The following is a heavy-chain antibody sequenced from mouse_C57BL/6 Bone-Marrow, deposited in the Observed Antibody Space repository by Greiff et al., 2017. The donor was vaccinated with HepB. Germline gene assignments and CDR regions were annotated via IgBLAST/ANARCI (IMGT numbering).Heavy chain of an antibody. CDR3: ARGGYYGGGFAY. CDR2: IYPGDGDT. V-gene: IGHV1-82*01. Sequence: QVQLQQSGPELVKPGASVKISCKASGYAFSSSWMNWVKQRPGKGLEWIGRIYPGDGDTNYNGKFKGKATLTADKSSNTAYMQLSSLTSEDSAVYFCARGGYYGGGFAYWGQGTLVTVSA. CDR1: GYAFSSSW. D-gene: IGHD2-3*01. J-gene: IGHJ3*01.